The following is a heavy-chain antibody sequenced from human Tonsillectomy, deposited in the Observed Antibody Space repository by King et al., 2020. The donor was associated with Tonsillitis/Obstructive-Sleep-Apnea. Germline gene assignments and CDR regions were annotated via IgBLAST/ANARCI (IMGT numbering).Heavy chain of an antibody. CDR2: ISSGSNTI. D-gene: IGHD2-15*01. J-gene: IGHJ4*02. Sequence: VQLVQSGGGLVQPGGCLRLSCAASGFTFSTDGFNWFRQAPGKWLEWISYISSGSNTIYYADSGKCRLTISRDNAKNSLYLQMNSLRDEDTAVYYCARPGRWGCRGGSCYYFDYWGQGALVTVSS. V-gene: IGHV3-48*02. CDR1: GFTFSTDG. CDR3: ARPGRWGCRGGSCYYFDY.